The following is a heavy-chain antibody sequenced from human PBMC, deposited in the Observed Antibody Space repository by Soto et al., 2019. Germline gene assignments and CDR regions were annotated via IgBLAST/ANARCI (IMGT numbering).Heavy chain of an antibody. CDR2: IRSTSATI. J-gene: IGHJ6*03. CDR3: TRDPGTTTPYNLDL. CDR1: GFSFSSYS. V-gene: IGHV3-48*01. Sequence: EVQLVESGGGLVHPGGSLRLSCEASGFSFSSYSMNWVRQAPGKGLEWVSYIRSTSATIYYVDSVKGRFTVSRDNAQDSLYLQMDSLRVEDTAVYYCTRDPGTTTPYNLDLWGKGTTVTVSS. D-gene: IGHD1-1*01.